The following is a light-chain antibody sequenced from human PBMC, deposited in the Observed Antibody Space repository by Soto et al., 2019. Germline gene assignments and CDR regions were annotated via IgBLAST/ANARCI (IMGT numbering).Light chain of an antibody. CDR1: QCISNY. CDR2: AAS. CDR3: QKYNSAPWT. J-gene: IGKJ1*01. Sequence: DIQMTQSPSSLSASVGDRVTITCRASQCISNYLAWYQQKPGKDPKLLIYAASTLQSGVPSRFSGSGSGTDFTLTISSLQPEDVATYYCQKYNSAPWTFGQGTKVEIK. V-gene: IGKV1-27*01.